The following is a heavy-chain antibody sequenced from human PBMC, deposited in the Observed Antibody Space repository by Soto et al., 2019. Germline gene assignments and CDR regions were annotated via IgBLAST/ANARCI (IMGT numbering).Heavy chain of an antibody. V-gene: IGHV1-8*01. CDR3: ARVVTVATFDSFDY. CDR2: MNPNSGNT. D-gene: IGHD4-17*01. CDR1: GYTFTSYD. J-gene: IGHJ4*02. Sequence: ASVKVSCKASGYTFTSYDINWVRQATGQGLEWMGWMNPNSGNTGYAQKFQGRVTMTRNTSISTAYMELSSLRSEDTAVYYCARVVTVATFDSFDYWGQRTLVTVSS.